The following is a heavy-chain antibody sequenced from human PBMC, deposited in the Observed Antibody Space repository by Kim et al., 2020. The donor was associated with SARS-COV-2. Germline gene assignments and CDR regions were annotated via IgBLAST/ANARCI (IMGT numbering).Heavy chain of an antibody. CDR3: ARGRFCSSTNCFSYMDV. V-gene: IGHV3-30*07. D-gene: IGHD2-2*01. J-gene: IGHJ6*03. Sequence: VKGRVTISRDNSKNTLYLQMNSLRADDTAVYFCARGRFCSSTNCFSYMDVWGKGTTVIVSS.